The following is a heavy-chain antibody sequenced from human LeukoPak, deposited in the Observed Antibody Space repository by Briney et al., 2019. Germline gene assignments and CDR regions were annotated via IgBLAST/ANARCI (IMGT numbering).Heavy chain of an antibody. J-gene: IGHJ6*04. D-gene: IGHD3-10*02. CDR3: AELGITMIGGV. Sequence: GGSLRLSCAASGFTFSSNAMHWVRQAPGKGLEWVAIISYDGSNKYYADSVKGRFTISRDNAKNSLYLQMNSLRAEDTAVYYCAELGITMIGGVWGKGTTVTISS. CDR1: GFTFSSNA. CDR2: ISYDGSNK. V-gene: IGHV3-30*04.